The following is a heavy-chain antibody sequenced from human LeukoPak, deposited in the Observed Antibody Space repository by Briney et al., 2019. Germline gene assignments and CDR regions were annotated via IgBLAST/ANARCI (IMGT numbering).Heavy chain of an antibody. D-gene: IGHD2-15*01. Sequence: GGSLRLSCAASGFTFSSYAMSWVRQAPGKGLEWVSAISGSGGSTYYADSVKGRFTISRDNSKNTLYLQMNSLRAEDTAVYYCAKDIVVVAAAETNWFDPWGQGTLVTVSS. CDR1: GFTFSSYA. J-gene: IGHJ5*02. V-gene: IGHV3-23*01. CDR3: AKDIVVVAAAETNWFDP. CDR2: ISGSGGST.